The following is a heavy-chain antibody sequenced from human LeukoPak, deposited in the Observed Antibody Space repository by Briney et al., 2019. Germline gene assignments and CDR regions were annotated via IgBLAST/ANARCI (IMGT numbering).Heavy chain of an antibody. Sequence: PSETLSLTCAVYGGSLSGYYWSWIRQPPGKGLEWIGEINHSGSTNYNPSLKSRVTISVDTSKNQFSLKLSSVTAADTAVYYCASLSRRGYSGPRPDYWGQGTLVTVSS. V-gene: IGHV4-34*01. CDR1: GGSLSGYY. CDR2: INHSGST. J-gene: IGHJ4*02. CDR3: ASLSRRGYSGPRPDY. D-gene: IGHD5-12*01.